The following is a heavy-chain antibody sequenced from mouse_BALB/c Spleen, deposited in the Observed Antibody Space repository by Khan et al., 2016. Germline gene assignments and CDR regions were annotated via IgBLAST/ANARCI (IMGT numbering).Heavy chain of an antibody. Sequence: EVQLQESGPGLVKPSQSLSLTCTATGYSITSGYGWYWIRQFPGNKLEWVGNISYSGSTHYNPSLKSRITITRDTSKNRFFLQLNSVTTEDTATYYCARTAKIKCWSQGTTLTVSS. J-gene: IGHJ2*01. CDR1: GYSITSGYG. CDR2: ISYSGST. V-gene: IGHV3-1*02. D-gene: IGHD1-2*01. CDR3: ARTAKIKC.